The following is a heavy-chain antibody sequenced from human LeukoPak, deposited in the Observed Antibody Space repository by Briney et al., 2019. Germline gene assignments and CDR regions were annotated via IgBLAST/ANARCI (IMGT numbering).Heavy chain of an antibody. D-gene: IGHD6-13*01. J-gene: IGHJ4*02. CDR2: ISGSGGST. CDR1: GFTFSSYA. V-gene: IGHV3-23*01. Sequence: GGSLRLSCAASGFTFSSYAMSWVRQAPGKGLEWVSAISGSGGSTYYADSVKGRCTISRDNSKNTLYLQMNSLRAEDTAVYYCAKLVSSWYSPHWDWGQGTLVTVSS. CDR3: AKLVSSWYSPHWD.